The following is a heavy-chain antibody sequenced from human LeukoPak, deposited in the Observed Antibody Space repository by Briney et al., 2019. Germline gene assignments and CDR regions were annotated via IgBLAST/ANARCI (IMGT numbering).Heavy chain of an antibody. CDR2: INHRGST. J-gene: IGHJ6*02. V-gene: IGHV4-34*01. CDR1: GGSFSGYY. Sequence: PSETLSLTCAVYGGSFSGYYWSWIRQPPGKGLEWIGEINHRGSTNYNPSLKSRVTISVDTSKNQFSLKLSSVTAADTAVYYCARGPAYVDIVATSLAAYYYYGMDVWGQGTTVTVSS. D-gene: IGHD5-12*01. CDR3: ARGPAYVDIVATSLAAYYYYGMDV.